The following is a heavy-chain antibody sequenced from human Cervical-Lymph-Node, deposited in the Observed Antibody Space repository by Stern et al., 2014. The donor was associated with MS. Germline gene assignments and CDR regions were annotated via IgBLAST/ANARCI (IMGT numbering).Heavy chain of an antibody. CDR3: ASDSSGYDGFDI. CDR2: INPSGSTT. CDR1: GDTVIRSY. Sequence: VQLVESGAVVKKPGSSVKISCEASGDTVIRSYMHWVRQAPGQGLEWLGRINPSGSTTLYAQPFQGRVNLTRDTSPTAVYMELSNLRSGDTAVYYCASDSSGYDGFDIWGQGTLVTVSS. V-gene: IGHV1-46*01. J-gene: IGHJ3*02. D-gene: IGHD3-3*01.